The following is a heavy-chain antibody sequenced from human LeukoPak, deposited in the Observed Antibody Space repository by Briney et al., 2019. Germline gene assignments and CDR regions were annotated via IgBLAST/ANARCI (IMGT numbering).Heavy chain of an antibody. D-gene: IGHD3-10*01. CDR3: TTLVYYGFCTAIY. Sequence: GGSLRLSCAASGFTFSNAWMSWVRQAPGKGLEWVGRIKSKTDGGTTDYAAPVKGRFTISRDDSKNTLYLQMNSLKTEDTAVYYCTTLVYYGFCTAIYWGQGTLVTVSS. CDR1: GFTFSNAW. CDR2: IKSKTDGGTT. V-gene: IGHV3-15*01. J-gene: IGHJ4*02.